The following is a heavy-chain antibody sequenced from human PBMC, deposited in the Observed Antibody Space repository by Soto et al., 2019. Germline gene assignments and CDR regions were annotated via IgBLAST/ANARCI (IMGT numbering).Heavy chain of an antibody. Sequence: QVQLVESGGGVVQPGRSLRLSCAVSGFTLSSHAMHWVRQAPGKGLEWVALILYDGSNKYYADSVKGRFTTSRDNSKTTMYLQMNSLSVEDTAVYSCARDDEGGSDCDLGYWGQGALVTVSS. CDR3: ARDDEGGSDCDLGY. D-gene: IGHD1-26*01. CDR2: ILYDGSNK. V-gene: IGHV3-30-3*01. J-gene: IGHJ4*02. CDR1: GFTLSSHA.